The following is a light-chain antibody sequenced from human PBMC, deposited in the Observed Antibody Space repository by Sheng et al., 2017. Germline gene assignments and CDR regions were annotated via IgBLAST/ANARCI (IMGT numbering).Light chain of an antibody. Sequence: EIVMTQSPATLSVSPGERAILSCRASQTVSSNLSWYQQKPGQAPRLLIYGASTRATGVPARFSGSGSGTEFTLTISSLQSEDIATYYCQQYDNLPXTFGGGTKVEIK. CDR3: QQYDNLPXT. CDR1: QTVSSN. J-gene: IGKJ4*01. CDR2: GAS. V-gene: IGKV3-15*01.